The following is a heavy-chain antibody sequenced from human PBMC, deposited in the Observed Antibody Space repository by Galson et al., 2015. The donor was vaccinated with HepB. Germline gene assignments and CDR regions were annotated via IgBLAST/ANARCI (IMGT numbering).Heavy chain of an antibody. CDR2: ISAYNGNT. CDR3: ARGTDYDFWSGYPRGGWFDP. V-gene: IGHV1-18*01. Sequence: SVKVSCKASGYTFTSYGISWVRQAPGQGLEWMGWISAYNGNTNYAQKLQGRVTMTTDTSTSTAYMELRSLRSDDTAVYYCARGTDYDFWSGYPRGGWFDPWGQGTLVTVSS. CDR1: GYTFTSYG. D-gene: IGHD3-3*01. J-gene: IGHJ5*02.